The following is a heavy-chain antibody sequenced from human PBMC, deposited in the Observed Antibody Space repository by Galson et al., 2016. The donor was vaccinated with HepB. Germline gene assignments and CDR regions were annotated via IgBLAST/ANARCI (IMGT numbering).Heavy chain of an antibody. CDR1: GHTFSSYY. V-gene: IGHV1-46*01. J-gene: IGHJ5*02. CDR2: INPNGSSA. Sequence: GKVAGKAEGHTFSSYYMHWVRQAPGQGLEWMGIINPNGSSASYAQQFQGRVTMTRDTSTSTLYMELSSLRSEDTAVYYCARGIAKMYWFDPWGQGTLVTVSS. D-gene: IGHD1-26*01. CDR3: ARGIAKMYWFDP.